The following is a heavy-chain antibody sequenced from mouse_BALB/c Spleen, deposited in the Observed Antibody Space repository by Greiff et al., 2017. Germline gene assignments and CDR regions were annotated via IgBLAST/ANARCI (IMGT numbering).Heavy chain of an antibody. CDR1: GFTFSSYT. J-gene: IGHJ4*01. D-gene: IGHD1-2*01. CDR3: ARSLSTTATAMDY. V-gene: IGHV5-17*02. CDR2: ISSGSSTI. Sequence: EVQVVESGGGLVQPGGSLKLSCAASGFTFSSYTMSWVRQTPEKGLEWIAYISSGSSTIYYADTVKGRFTISRDNPKNTLFLQMTSLRSEDTAMYYCARSLSTTATAMDYWGQGTSVTVSS.